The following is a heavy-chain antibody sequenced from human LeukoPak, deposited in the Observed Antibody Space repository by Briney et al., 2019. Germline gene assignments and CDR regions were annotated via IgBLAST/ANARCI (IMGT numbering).Heavy chain of an antibody. CDR3: ARTTSGYYADPFDY. CDR1: GYTFTGYY. J-gene: IGHJ4*02. Sequence: GASVKVSCKASGYTFTGYYMHWVRQAPGQGLEWMGWINPNSGGTNYAQKFQGRVTMTRDTSISTAYMELSRLRSDDTAVYYCARTTSGYYADPFDYWGQGTLVTVSS. D-gene: IGHD3-22*01. V-gene: IGHV1-2*02. CDR2: INPNSGGT.